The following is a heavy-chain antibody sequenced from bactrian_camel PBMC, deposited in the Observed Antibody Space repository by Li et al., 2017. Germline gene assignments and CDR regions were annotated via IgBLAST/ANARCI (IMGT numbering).Heavy chain of an antibody. J-gene: IGHJ6*01. CDR2: IDRGGSA. Sequence: DVQLVESGGDTVQPGGSLRLSCAISGFTFSDNAMTWVRLAPGKGLEWVSGIDRGGSAYYADSVKGRFTTSKDNANNTLYLQMNSLKPEDTAVFYCVRGGRYSDYVGPWGFGYWGQGTQVTVS. CDR3: VRGGRYSDYVGPWGFGY. CDR1: GFTFSDNA. V-gene: IGHV3S10*01. D-gene: IGHD4*01.